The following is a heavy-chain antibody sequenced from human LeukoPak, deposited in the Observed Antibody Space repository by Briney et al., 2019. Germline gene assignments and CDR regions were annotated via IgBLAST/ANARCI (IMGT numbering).Heavy chain of an antibody. CDR2: ISYDGSNK. D-gene: IGHD3-16*01. V-gene: IGHV3-30-3*01. CDR1: GFTFSSYA. J-gene: IGHJ4*02. Sequence: PGGSLRLSCAASGFTFSSYAMHWVRQAPGKGLEWVAVISYDGSNKYYADSVKGRFTISRDNSKNTLYLQMNSLRAEDTAVYYCARRGFGGVLFYWGQGTLVTVSS. CDR3: ARRGFGGVLFY.